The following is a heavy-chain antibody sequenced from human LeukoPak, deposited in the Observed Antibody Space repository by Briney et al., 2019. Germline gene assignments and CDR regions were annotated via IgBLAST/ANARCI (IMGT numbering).Heavy chain of an antibody. Sequence: GGSLRLSCAASGFTFSSYAMSWVRQAPGKGLEWVSAISGSGGSTYYADSVKGRFTISRYNSKNTLYLQMNSLRAEDTAVYYCAKDDNGYINTFDYWSQGTLVTVSS. D-gene: IGHD5-24*01. CDR3: AKDDNGYINTFDY. CDR2: ISGSGGST. CDR1: GFTFSSYA. J-gene: IGHJ4*02. V-gene: IGHV3-23*01.